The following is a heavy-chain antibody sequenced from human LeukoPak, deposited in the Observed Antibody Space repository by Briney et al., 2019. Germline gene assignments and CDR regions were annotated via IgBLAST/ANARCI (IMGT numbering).Heavy chain of an antibody. J-gene: IGHJ5*02. D-gene: IGHD6-19*01. V-gene: IGHV1-69*13. CDR3: ARDGLRYSSGWYWFDP. CDR1: GGTFSGYA. Sequence: ASVKVSCKASGGTFSGYAISWVRQAPGQGLEWMGGIIPIFGTANYAQKFQGRVTITADESTSTAYMELSSLRSEDTAVYYCARDGLRYSSGWYWFDPWGQGTLVTVSS. CDR2: IIPIFGTA.